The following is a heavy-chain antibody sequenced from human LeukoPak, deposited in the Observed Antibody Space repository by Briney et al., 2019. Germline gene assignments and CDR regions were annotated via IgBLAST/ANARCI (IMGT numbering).Heavy chain of an antibody. J-gene: IGHJ6*02. CDR3: ARDRTPGYCSSTSCYQYYYGMDV. Sequence: GGSLRLSCAASGFTFSSYWRSWVRQAPGKGLEWVANIKQDGSEKYYVDSVKGRFTISRDNAKNSLYLQMNSLRAEDTAVYYCARDRTPGYCSSTSCYQYYYGMDVWGQGTTVTVSS. D-gene: IGHD2-2*01. V-gene: IGHV3-7*01. CDR1: GFTFSSYW. CDR2: IKQDGSEK.